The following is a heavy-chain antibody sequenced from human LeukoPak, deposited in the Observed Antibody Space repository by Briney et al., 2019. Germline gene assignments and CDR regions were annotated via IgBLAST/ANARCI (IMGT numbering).Heavy chain of an antibody. Sequence: GSSVKVSCKASGGTFSSYAISWVRQAPGQGLEWMGRIIPILGIANYAQKFQGRVTITADKSTSTAYMELSSLRSEDTDVYYCARDLRLGYCSGGSCYKAFDIWGQGTMVTVSS. D-gene: IGHD2-15*01. CDR1: GGTFSSYA. J-gene: IGHJ3*02. CDR3: ARDLRLGYCSGGSCYKAFDI. V-gene: IGHV1-69*04. CDR2: IIPILGIA.